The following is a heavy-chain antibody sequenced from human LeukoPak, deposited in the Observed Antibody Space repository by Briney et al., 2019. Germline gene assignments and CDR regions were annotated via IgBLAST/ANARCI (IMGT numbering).Heavy chain of an antibody. D-gene: IGHD3-3*01. CDR1: GFSFRDYY. CDR2: ISASRGYT. J-gene: IGHJ4*01. CDR3: VRGVDSARAFDF. Sequence: GGSLRLSCAASGFSFRDYYMAWIRQAPGKGLEWIAFISASRGYTDYADSVKGRFTISRDNAKNSLFLEMSSLRADDTAVYYCVRGVDSARAFDFWTKEPWSSSPQ. V-gene: IGHV3-11*06.